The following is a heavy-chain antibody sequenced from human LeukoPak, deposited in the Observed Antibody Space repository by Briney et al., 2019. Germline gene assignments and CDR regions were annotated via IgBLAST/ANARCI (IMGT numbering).Heavy chain of an antibody. D-gene: IGHD6-13*01. Sequence: GGSLRLSCAASGFTFSSYSMNWVRQAPGKGLEWVSSISDNSVYIYSADSVKGRFATSRDNAKNSLYLQMNSLRAEDTAVYYCTTPAAGPRAEYSQHWARAPWSPSPQ. CDR3: TTPAAGPRAEYSQH. CDR2: ISDNSVYI. CDR1: GFTFSSYS. V-gene: IGHV3-21*01. J-gene: IGHJ1*01.